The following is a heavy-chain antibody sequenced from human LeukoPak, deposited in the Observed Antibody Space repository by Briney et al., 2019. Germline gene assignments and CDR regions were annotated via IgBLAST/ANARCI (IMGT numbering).Heavy chain of an antibody. D-gene: IGHD2-8*02. CDR1: GGSISSYY. J-gene: IGHJ3*02. V-gene: IGHV4-59*08. CDR3: ARRPMITRYRWDAFDI. CDR2: IYYSGST. Sequence: SETLSLTCTVSGGSISSYYWSWIRQPPGKGLKWIGYIYYSGSTNYNPSLKSRVTISVDTSKNQFSLKLSSVTAADTAVYYCARRPMITRYRWDAFDIWGQGTMVTVSS.